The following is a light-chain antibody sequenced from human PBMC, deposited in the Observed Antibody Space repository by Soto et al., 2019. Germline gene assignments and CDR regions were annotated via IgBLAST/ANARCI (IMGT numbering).Light chain of an antibody. CDR3: QSYDSSLSGWV. CDR1: SSNIGAGYD. V-gene: IGLV1-40*01. J-gene: IGLJ3*02. CDR2: GNS. Sequence: QSVLTQPPSVSGAPGQKVTISCTGRSSNIGAGYDVHWYQQLPGTAPKPLIYGNSNRPSGVPDRFSGSKSGTSASLAITGLRAEDEADYYCQSYDSSLSGWVFGGGTKLTVL.